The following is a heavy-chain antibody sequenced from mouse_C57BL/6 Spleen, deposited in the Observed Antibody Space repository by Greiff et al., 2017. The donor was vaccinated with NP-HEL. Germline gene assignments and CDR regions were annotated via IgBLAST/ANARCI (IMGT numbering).Heavy chain of an antibody. Sequence: VQVVESGAELVKPGASVKLSCKASGYTFTEYTIHWVKQRSGQGLEWIGGFYPGSGSIKYNEKFKDKATLTADKSSSTVYMELSRRTSEDSAVDFCARHGDHYYDSSPYGDYWGQGTTLTVSS. V-gene: IGHV1-62-2*01. CDR3: ARHGDHYYDSSPYGDY. CDR2: FYPGSGSI. CDR1: GYTFTEYT. J-gene: IGHJ2*01. D-gene: IGHD1-1*01.